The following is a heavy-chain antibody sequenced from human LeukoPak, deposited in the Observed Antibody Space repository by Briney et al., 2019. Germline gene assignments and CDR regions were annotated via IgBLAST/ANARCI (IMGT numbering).Heavy chain of an antibody. J-gene: IGHJ4*02. V-gene: IGHV4-59*01. CDR1: GGSISSDY. CDR2: IYYSVST. CDR3: ARGERYSSSWYRIDY. D-gene: IGHD6-13*01. Sequence: PPETLSLTCALPGGSISSDYWSWIRQPPGKGLEWIGYIYYSVSTNYNPSLKSRVTISVDTSKNQLSLKLSSVTAADTAVYYCARGERYSSSWYRIDYWGQGTLVTVSS.